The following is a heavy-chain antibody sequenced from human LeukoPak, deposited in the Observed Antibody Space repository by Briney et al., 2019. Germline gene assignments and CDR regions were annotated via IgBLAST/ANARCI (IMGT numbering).Heavy chain of an antibody. CDR3: ARDIEYSSSSDGDY. J-gene: IGHJ4*02. CDR2: ISSSGSTI. CDR1: GFTFSSYE. Sequence: GGSLRLSCAASGFTFSSYEMNWVRQAPGKGLGWVSYISSSGSTIYYADSVKGRFTISRDNAKNSLYLQMNSLRAEDTAVYYCARDIEYSSSSDGDYWGQGTLVTVSS. D-gene: IGHD6-6*01. V-gene: IGHV3-48*03.